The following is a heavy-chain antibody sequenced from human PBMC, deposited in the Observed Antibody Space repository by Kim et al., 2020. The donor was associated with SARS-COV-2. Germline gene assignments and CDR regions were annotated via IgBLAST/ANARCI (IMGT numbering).Heavy chain of an antibody. J-gene: IGHJ2*01. D-gene: IGHD3-22*01. V-gene: IGHV3-66*01. Sequence: GGSLRLSCAASGFTVSSNYMSWVRQAPGKGLEWVSVIYSGGSTYYADSVKARLTISRNNSKNTLNLKMNSLRAEDTAVYYGARDPGYYDSSGNHWYFDLWGRGTLVTVSS. CDR1: GFTVSSNY. CDR2: IYSGGST. CDR3: ARDPGYYDSSGNHWYFDL.